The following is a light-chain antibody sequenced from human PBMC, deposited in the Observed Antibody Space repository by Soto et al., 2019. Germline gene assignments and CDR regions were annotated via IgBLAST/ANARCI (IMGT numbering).Light chain of an antibody. CDR1: QGVSNY. CDR2: DAS. Sequence: EIVLTQSPATLSLSPGERATLSCRASQGVSNYLAWYQQKPGQAPRLLIYDASTRATGIPARFSGTGYGTDFTLTISSLEPGDFAVYYCQQRSNWPLLTFGGGTKVDIK. V-gene: IGKV3-11*01. CDR3: QQRSNWPLLT. J-gene: IGKJ4*01.